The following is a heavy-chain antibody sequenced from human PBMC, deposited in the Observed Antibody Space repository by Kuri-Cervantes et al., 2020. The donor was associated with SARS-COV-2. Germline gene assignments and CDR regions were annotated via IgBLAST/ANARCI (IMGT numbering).Heavy chain of an antibody. J-gene: IGHJ4*02. CDR2: ISGSGGST. D-gene: IGHD5-18*01. V-gene: IGHV3-23*01. CDR3: ARDEDTAMATYYFDY. Sequence: ETLSLTCAASGFTFSSYAMSWVRQAPGKGLEWVSAISGSGGSTYYADSVKGRFTISRDNSKNTLYLQMNSLRAEDAAVYYCARDEDTAMATYYFDYWGQGTLVTVSS. CDR1: GFTFSSYA.